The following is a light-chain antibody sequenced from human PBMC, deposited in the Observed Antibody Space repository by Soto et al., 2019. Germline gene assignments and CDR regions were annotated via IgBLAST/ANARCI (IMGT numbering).Light chain of an antibody. Sequence: EVLLTHSPGTLSFSPWEIATLSCSASQSFSSNFLAWYQEKPGQAPRLLIYGASSRATGIPDRFSGSGSGTDFTLTISRLEPEDFAVYYCRQYGRSLGFAFGGGTKVDIK. CDR2: GAS. CDR3: RQYGRSLGFA. CDR1: QSFSSNF. V-gene: IGKV3-20*01. J-gene: IGKJ4*01.